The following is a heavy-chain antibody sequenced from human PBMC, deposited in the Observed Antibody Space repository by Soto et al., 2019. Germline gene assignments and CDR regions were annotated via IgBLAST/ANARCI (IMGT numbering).Heavy chain of an antibody. CDR1: GFTFRSYV. D-gene: IGHD3-16*01. CDR2: TSYDGSDQ. CDR3: ARWGTTGGLDV. V-gene: IGHV3-30*19. Sequence: QVQLVESGGGVVQPGTSLRVSCVGSGFTFRSYVMHWVRQAPGKGLEWVALTSYDGSDQYYDDSVRGRFTISRDNSRNTVDLQMDSLRLEDTALYYCARWGTTGGLDVWGQGTLVSVSS. J-gene: IGHJ1*01.